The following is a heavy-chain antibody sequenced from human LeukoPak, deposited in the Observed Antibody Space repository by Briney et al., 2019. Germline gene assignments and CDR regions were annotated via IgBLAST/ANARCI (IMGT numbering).Heavy chain of an antibody. CDR1: GFTFSSYE. Sequence: GGSLRLSCAASGFTFSSYEMNWVRQAPGKGLEWVSYISSSGSTIYYADSVKGRFTISRDNAKNSLYLQMNSLRAEDTAVYYCARGASYYYGSGSYPVDVWGKGTTVTISS. V-gene: IGHV3-48*03. CDR3: ARGASYYYGSGSYPVDV. D-gene: IGHD3-10*01. J-gene: IGHJ6*04. CDR2: ISSSGSTI.